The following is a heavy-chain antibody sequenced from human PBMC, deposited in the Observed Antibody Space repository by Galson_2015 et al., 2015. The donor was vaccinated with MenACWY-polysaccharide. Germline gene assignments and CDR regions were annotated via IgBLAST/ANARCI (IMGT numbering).Heavy chain of an antibody. CDR1: GGSINTSRYY. Sequence: SETLSLTCSVSGGSINTSRYYWGWIRQPPGKGLEWLAIIYYSGSTYSNPSLKSQVTISIDTSKNQFSLKLTSVTAADTAQYYCARVSYYYGPGTYPHNWFDPWGQGTLVTVSS. D-gene: IGHD3-10*01. CDR3: ARVSYYYGPGTYPHNWFDP. CDR2: IYYSGST. V-gene: IGHV4-39*07. J-gene: IGHJ5*02.